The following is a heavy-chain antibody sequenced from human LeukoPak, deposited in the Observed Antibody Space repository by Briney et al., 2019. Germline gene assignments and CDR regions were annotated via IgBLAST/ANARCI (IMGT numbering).Heavy chain of an antibody. CDR1: GYTFTSYA. CDR2: INAGNGNT. D-gene: IGHD6-19*01. J-gene: IGHJ6*02. Sequence: ASVKVSCKASGYTFTSYAMHWVRQAPGQRLEWMGWINAGNGNTKYSQKFQGRVTITRDTSASTAYMELSSLRSEDTAVYYCARDLLIAVAGTYYYYGMDVWGQGTTVTVSS. V-gene: IGHV1-3*01. CDR3: ARDLLIAVAGTYYYYGMDV.